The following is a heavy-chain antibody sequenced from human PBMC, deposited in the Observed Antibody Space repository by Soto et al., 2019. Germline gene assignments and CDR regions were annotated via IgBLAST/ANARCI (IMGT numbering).Heavy chain of an antibody. CDR1: GYTFTSYG. CDR2: ISAYNRKT. D-gene: IGHD3-16*01. Sequence: QVQLVQSGGEVKKPGASVKVSCKASGYTFTSYGISWVRQVPGQGLEWMGWISAYNRKTIYAQNFQGRITMTTDTSTSTAYMELRSLRSDDTAVYDCARGIMMVNRGDAFDFWGQGTMVTVSS. V-gene: IGHV1-18*04. CDR3: ARGIMMVNRGDAFDF. J-gene: IGHJ3*01.